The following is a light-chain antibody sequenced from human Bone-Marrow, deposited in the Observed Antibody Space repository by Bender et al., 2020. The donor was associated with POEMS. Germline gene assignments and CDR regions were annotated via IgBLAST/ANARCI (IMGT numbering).Light chain of an antibody. Sequence: QSALTQPAYVSGSPGQSITISCTGTSIDVGGYDYVSWYQQYPAKAPKHLLYDVTFRPSGVSDRFSGSQSGNTASLTISGLQASYYAPYFCHSYSNSVSPVLFGGATKLTVL. J-gene: IGLJ2*01. CDR1: SIDVGGYDY. CDR3: HSYSNSVSPVL. CDR2: DVT. V-gene: IGLV2-14*03.